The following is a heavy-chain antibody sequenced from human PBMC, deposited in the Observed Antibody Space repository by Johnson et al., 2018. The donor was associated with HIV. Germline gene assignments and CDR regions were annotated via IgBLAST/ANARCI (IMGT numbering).Heavy chain of an antibody. J-gene: IGHJ3*02. Sequence: VQLVESGGGLVQPGRSLRLSCAASGFTFDDYAMHWVRQAPGKGLEWVSGISWKSGSIGYADSVKGRFTISRDNAKNSLYLQMNSLRAEDTALYYCAKLGVVKAFDIWGQGTMVTVSS. CDR2: ISWKSGSI. CDR1: GFTFDDYA. D-gene: IGHD3-3*01. V-gene: IGHV3-9*01. CDR3: AKLGVVKAFDI.